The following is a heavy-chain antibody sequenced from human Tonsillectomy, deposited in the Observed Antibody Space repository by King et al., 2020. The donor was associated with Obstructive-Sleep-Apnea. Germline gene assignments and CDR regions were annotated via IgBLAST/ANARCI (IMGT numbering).Heavy chain of an antibody. V-gene: IGHV3-74*01. CDR1: GVTFSSYW. Sequence: VQLVESGGGLVQPGGSLRLSCAASGVTFSSYWMHWVRQAPGKGLVWVSRINSDGSTTSYADSVKGRFTISRDNAKNTLYLQMNSLRAEETAVFYCARDKALGGMDVWGQGTTVTVSS. J-gene: IGHJ6*02. D-gene: IGHD3-10*01. CDR2: INSDGSTT. CDR3: ARDKALGGMDV.